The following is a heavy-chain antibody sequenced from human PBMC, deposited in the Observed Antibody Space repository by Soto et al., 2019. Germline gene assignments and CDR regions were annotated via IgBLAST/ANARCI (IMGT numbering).Heavy chain of an antibody. CDR1: GYSFTGYY. CDR3: ARGDYGTGGYHFHYFDY. V-gene: IGHV1-2*07. D-gene: IGHD2-8*02. CDR2: INPDSGAT. J-gene: IGHJ4*02. Sequence: HEHLVQSGAEVKRPGASLKVSCKASGYSFTGYYIHWVRQAPGQGLEWMGWINPDSGATNYAHNFQGRVTLTSDTSISTASMDLTSLTSDDTAVYDCARGDYGTGGYHFHYFDYWGQGTMVIVSS.